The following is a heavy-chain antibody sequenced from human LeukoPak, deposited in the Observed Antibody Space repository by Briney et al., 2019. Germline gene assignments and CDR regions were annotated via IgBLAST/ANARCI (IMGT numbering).Heavy chain of an antibody. CDR1: GFTVSSNY. J-gene: IGHJ4*02. D-gene: IGHD3/OR15-3a*01. Sequence: PGGSLRLSCVLSGFTVSSNYMSWVRQAPGKGLEWLSVLYSGGNTYYADSVKGRFTISRDNSENTLNLQMNSLRPEDTAVYYCARGLDSSVVYFDYWGQGTLVTVSS. V-gene: IGHV3-66*02. CDR3: ARGLDSSVVYFDY. CDR2: LYSGGNT.